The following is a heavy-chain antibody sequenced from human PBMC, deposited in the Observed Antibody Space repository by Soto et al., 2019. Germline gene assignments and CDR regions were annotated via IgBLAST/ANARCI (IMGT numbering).Heavy chain of an antibody. J-gene: IGHJ6*02. D-gene: IGHD2-15*01. CDR2: ISGSGGIT. CDR1: GFTFSSYA. V-gene: IGHV3-23*01. Sequence: GGSLRLSCAASGFTFSSYAMSWVRQAPGKGLEWVSAISGSGGITYYADSVKGRFTISRDNSKNTLYLQMNSLRAEDTAVYYCAKDGGPGLYYYYGMDVWGQGTTVTVS. CDR3: AKDGGPGLYYYYGMDV.